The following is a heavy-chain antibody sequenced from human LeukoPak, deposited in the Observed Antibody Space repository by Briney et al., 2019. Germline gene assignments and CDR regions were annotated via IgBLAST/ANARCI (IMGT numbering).Heavy chain of an antibody. Sequence: KPGGSLRLSCAASGFTFSDYYMSWIRQAPGKGLEWVSYISSSSSYIYYADSVKGRFTISRDNAKNSLYLQMNSLRAEDTAVYYCARGPYCSSTSCYLGGAFDIWGQGTMVTVSS. CDR3: ARGPYCSSTSCYLGGAFDI. J-gene: IGHJ3*02. CDR2: ISSSSSYI. D-gene: IGHD2-2*01. CDR1: GFTFSDYY. V-gene: IGHV3-11*06.